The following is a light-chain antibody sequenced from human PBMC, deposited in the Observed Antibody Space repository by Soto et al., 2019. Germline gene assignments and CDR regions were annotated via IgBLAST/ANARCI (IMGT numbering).Light chain of an antibody. CDR2: EVS. CDR3: SSYTTNNTYV. CDR1: SSDVGGYNY. Sequence: QSALTQPASVSGSPGQSITISCTGTSSDVGGYNYVSWNQQHPGKAPKLIIYEVSNRPSGVSNRFSGSKSGDTASLTISGLQAEDEADYYCSSYTTNNTYVFGTGTKVTVL. J-gene: IGLJ1*01. V-gene: IGLV2-14*01.